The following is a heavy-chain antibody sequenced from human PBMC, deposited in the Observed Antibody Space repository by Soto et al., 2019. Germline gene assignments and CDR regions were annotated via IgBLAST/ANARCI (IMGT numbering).Heavy chain of an antibody. Sequence: PGGSLRLSCAASGFSFCIYAITLFRQAPLKGLEWVSSITGTGGSTFYADSVKVRFTISRHNSKNTLYLQMNSLRAEDTAVYYCAKDRRIYDYWGQGTLVPVSS. CDR1: GFSFCIYA. CDR3: AKDRRIYDY. V-gene: IGHV3-23*01. D-gene: IGHD3-3*01. J-gene: IGHJ4*02. CDR2: ITGTGGST.